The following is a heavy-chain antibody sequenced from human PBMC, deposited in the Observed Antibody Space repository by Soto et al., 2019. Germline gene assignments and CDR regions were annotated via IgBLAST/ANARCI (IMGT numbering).Heavy chain of an antibody. Sequence: ASVKVSCKASGFTFTGYYMHWVRQAPGQGLEWMGWINPNSGGTNYAQKFQGWVTMTRDTSISTAYMELSSLKASDTAMYYCARHGVGDILTGQPDYWGQGTLVTVSS. CDR2: INPNSGGT. CDR3: ARHGVGDILTGQPDY. CDR1: GFTFTGYY. V-gene: IGHV1-2*04. J-gene: IGHJ4*02. D-gene: IGHD3-9*01.